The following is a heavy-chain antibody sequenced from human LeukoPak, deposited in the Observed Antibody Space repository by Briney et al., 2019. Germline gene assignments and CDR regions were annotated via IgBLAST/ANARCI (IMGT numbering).Heavy chain of an antibody. CDR2: INWNGGST. CDR1: GFTFDDYG. J-gene: IGHJ4*02. CDR3: ARGVHYYGSGSYFPIDY. D-gene: IGHD3-10*01. Sequence: GGSLRLSCAASGFTFDDYGMSWVRQAPGKGLEGVSGINWNGGSTGYADSVKGRFTISRDNAKNSLYLQMNSLRAEDTALYYCARGVHYYGSGSYFPIDYWGQGTLATVSS. V-gene: IGHV3-20*04.